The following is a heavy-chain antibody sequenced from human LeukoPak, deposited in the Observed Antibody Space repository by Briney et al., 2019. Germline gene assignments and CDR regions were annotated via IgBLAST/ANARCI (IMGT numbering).Heavy chain of an antibody. D-gene: IGHD6-13*01. CDR1: GFTFSDAW. Sequence: GGSLRLSCAASGFTFSDAWMSWVRQAPGKGLEWVSSISSSSSYIYYADSVKGRFTISRDNAKNSLYLQMNSLRAEDTAVYYCARVGNIKGIADYWGQGTLVTVSS. V-gene: IGHV3-21*01. CDR3: ARVGNIKGIADY. J-gene: IGHJ4*02. CDR2: ISSSSSYI.